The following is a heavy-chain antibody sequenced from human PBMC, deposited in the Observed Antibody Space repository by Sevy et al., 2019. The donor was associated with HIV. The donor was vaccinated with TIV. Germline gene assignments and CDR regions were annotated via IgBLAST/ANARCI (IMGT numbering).Heavy chain of an antibody. CDR2: ISYDGINK. CDR1: EFSFSNYA. J-gene: IGHJ4*02. Sequence: GGSLRLSCAASEFSFSNYAMHWVRQSPGKGLEWVAMISYDGINKDYADSVKGRFTLSRDNSKNTLFLQMNSLRAEDTALYYCARDLPHLLPWELSRGSDYWGQGTLVTVSS. D-gene: IGHD1-26*01. V-gene: IGHV3-30*04. CDR3: ARDLPHLLPWELSRGSDY.